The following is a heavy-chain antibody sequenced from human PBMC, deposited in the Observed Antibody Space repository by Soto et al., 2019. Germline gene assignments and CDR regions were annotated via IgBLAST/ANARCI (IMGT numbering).Heavy chain of an antibody. J-gene: IGHJ4*02. Sequence: SQTLSLTWAVSGVTISTYYWSWIRQPPGKGLEWIGYNYHSGTTNYNPSLKSRVTISVDTSKNQFSLRLTSVTAADTAIYYCVREAYIGYGHAIDHWGQGSLVTVPS. V-gene: IGHV4-59*01. CDR1: GVTISTYY. CDR2: NYHSGTT. CDR3: VREAYIGYGHAIDH. D-gene: IGHD5-12*01.